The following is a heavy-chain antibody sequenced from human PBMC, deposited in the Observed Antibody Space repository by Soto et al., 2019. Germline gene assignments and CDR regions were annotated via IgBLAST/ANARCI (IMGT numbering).Heavy chain of an antibody. CDR1: GYTFTSYG. Sequence: VASVKVSCKASGYTFTSYGISWVRQAPGQGLEWMGWINPNSGGTNYAQKFQGWVTMTRDTSISTAYMELSRLRSDDTAVYYCAREIPGGSQTLVGMDVWGQGTTVTVSS. J-gene: IGHJ6*02. CDR3: AREIPGGSQTLVGMDV. D-gene: IGHD5-12*01. V-gene: IGHV1-2*04. CDR2: INPNSGGT.